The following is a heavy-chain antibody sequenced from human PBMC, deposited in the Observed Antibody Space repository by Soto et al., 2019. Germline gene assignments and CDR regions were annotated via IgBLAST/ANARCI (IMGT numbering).Heavy chain of an antibody. CDR2: IYHSGST. Sequence: QVQLQESGPGLVKPSGTLSLTCAVSGGSISSSNWWSWVRQPPGKGLEWIGEIYHSGSTNYNPSLKSRVTXSXXKSKTQFSLKLSSVTTADTAVYYCATSSSGWYPPYWGQGTLVTVSS. D-gene: IGHD6-19*01. CDR1: GGSISSSNW. V-gene: IGHV4-4*02. J-gene: IGHJ4*02. CDR3: ATSSSGWYPPY.